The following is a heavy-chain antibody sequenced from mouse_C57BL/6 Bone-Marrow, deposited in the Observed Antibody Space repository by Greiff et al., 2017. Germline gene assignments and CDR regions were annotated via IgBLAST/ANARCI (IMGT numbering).Heavy chain of an antibody. Sequence: VQLQQSGPELVKPGASVKLSCKASGYTFTSYDINWVKQRPGQGLEWIGWIYPRDGSTKYNEKFKGKATLTVATSSSTAYMELHSLTSEDSAVYFCARDYGSSYLYFDVWGTGTTVTVSS. CDR2: IYPRDGST. J-gene: IGHJ1*03. CDR3: ARDYGSSYLYFDV. V-gene: IGHV1-85*01. D-gene: IGHD1-1*01. CDR1: GYTFTSYD.